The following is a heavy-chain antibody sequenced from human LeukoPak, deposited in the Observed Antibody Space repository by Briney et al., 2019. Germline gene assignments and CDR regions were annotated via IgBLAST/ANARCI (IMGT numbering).Heavy chain of an antibody. J-gene: IGHJ3*02. D-gene: IGHD2-2*01. CDR1: GGSISSYY. Sequence: SETLSLTCTVSGGSISSYYWSWIRQPPGKGLEWIGYIYYSGSTSYNPSLKSRVTISVDTSKNQFSLKLSSVTAADTAVYYCAREGCSSTSCFSRPRAFDIWGQGTMVTVSS. CDR2: IYYSGST. V-gene: IGHV4-59*01. CDR3: AREGCSSTSCFSRPRAFDI.